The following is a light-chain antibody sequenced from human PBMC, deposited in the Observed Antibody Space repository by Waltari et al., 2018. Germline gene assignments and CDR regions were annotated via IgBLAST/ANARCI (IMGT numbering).Light chain of an antibody. Sequence: EIVLTQSPGSPSSSPGERVTLSCRAGQSVSRALAWYQQKPGQAPRLLIFGASNRATGIPDRFSGSGSETDFSLTISRLEPEDFAVYYCQHYVRLPATFGRGTKVEIK. CDR3: QHYVRLPAT. J-gene: IGKJ1*01. CDR1: QSVSRA. V-gene: IGKV3-20*01. CDR2: GAS.